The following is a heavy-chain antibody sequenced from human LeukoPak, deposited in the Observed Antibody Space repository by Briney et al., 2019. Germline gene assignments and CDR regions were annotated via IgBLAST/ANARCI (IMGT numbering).Heavy chain of an antibody. CDR2: IYYSGST. CDR1: GGSISSYY. D-gene: IGHD4-17*01. V-gene: IGHV4-59*08. CDR3: ARHADYGGIDY. Sequence: SETLSLTCTVSGGSISSYYWSWIRQPPGKGLEWIGYIYYSGSTNYNPSLKSRVTISVDTSKNQFSLTLSSVTAADTAAYYCARHADYGGIDYWGQGTLVTVSS. J-gene: IGHJ4*02.